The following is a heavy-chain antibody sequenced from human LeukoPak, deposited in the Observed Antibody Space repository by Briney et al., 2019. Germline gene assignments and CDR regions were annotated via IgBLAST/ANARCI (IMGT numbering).Heavy chain of an antibody. D-gene: IGHD5-12*01. V-gene: IGHV3-7*01. Sequence: PGGSLRLSCAASGFSFNAYWMAWVRQAPGTGLEWVANINPAGSETFHVHPVKGRFSISRDHAKNLVYLQMNSLRAEDTAVYYCATFGLVAALDLWGQGTLVTVSS. CDR3: ATFGLVAALDL. J-gene: IGHJ4*02. CDR2: INPAGSET. CDR1: GFSFNAYW.